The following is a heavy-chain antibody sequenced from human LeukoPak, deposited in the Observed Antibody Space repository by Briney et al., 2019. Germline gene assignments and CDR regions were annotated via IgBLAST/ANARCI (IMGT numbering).Heavy chain of an antibody. CDR2: IYTSGST. CDR3: ARTDYYYDSSGYMTWFDP. D-gene: IGHD3-22*01. CDR1: GGSISSGSYY. Sequence: SETLSLTCTVSGGSISSGSYYWSWIRQPAGKGLEWIGRIYTSGSTNYNPSLKSRVTISVDTSKNQFSLKLSSVTAADTAVYYCARTDYYYDSSGYMTWFDPWGQGTLVTVSS. V-gene: IGHV4-61*02. J-gene: IGHJ5*02.